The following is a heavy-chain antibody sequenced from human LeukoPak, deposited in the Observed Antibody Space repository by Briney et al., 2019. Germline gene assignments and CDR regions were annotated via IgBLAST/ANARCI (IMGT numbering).Heavy chain of an antibody. J-gene: IGHJ4*02. CDR3: ARHRAYSSSSPFDY. CDR2: IYYTGST. D-gene: IGHD6-6*01. V-gene: IGHV4-59*08. Sequence: PSETLSLTCSVSGGSISSLYWSCIRQPPGKGREGIGYIYYTGSTNYNPSLKSRVTMFVDMSKNQFSLRLSSVTAADTAVYYCARHRAYSSSSPFDYWGQGTLVTVSS. CDR1: GGSISSLY.